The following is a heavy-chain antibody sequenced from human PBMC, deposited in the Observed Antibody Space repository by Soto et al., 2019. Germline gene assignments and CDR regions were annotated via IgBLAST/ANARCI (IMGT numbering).Heavy chain of an antibody. CDR2: ISSDGTST. V-gene: IGHV3-74*01. Sequence: EVQVVESGGGVVQPGGSLRLSCVASGFTFSNYWMHWVRQAPGKGPVWLSRISSDGTSTAYADSVKGRFTISRDNARNTLYLQMNSLRPEDTAVYYCAPGGATGGDRWGQGTLVTVSS. CDR3: APGGATGGDR. CDR1: GFTFSNYW. D-gene: IGHD2-8*02. J-gene: IGHJ5*02.